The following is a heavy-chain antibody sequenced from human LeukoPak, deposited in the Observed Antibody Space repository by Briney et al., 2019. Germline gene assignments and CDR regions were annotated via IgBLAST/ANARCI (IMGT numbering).Heavy chain of an antibody. CDR3: ARGIAYFDY. CDR2: ISVYHGGT. D-gene: IGHD6-13*01. J-gene: IGHJ4*02. Sequence: VASVKVSCEASGYTFTNYGFTWVRQASGQGLEWMGWISVYHGGTNYAQKLQGRVTMTTDTSTSTAYMELRSLRSDDTAVYYCARGIAYFDYWGQGTLVTVSS. V-gene: IGHV1-18*01. CDR1: GYTFTNYG.